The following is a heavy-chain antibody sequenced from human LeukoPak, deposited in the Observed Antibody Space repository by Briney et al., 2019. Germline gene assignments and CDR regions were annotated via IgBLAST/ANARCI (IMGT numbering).Heavy chain of an antibody. V-gene: IGHV3-48*01. Sequence: GGSLRLSCAASGFTFSSYSMNWVRQAPGKGLEWVSYISSASNTIYYADSVKGRFTVSRDNAKNSLYLQMNSLRAEDTATYYCARDGWFGDYNWFDPWGQGTLVTVSS. D-gene: IGHD3-10*01. CDR2: ISSASNTI. CDR3: ARDGWFGDYNWFDP. J-gene: IGHJ5*02. CDR1: GFTFSSYS.